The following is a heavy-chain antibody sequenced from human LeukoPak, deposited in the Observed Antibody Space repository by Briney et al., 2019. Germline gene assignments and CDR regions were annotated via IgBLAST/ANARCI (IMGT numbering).Heavy chain of an antibody. Sequence: PSQTLSLTCAVSGGSVRSGGYYWTWIRQPPGKGLECIGHIHDTGNTYYNPSFRSRVTISVDRAKNQFSLNLTSVAATDTAVYYCARGRAAGDSDYWGLGSLVIVSS. CDR2: IHDTGNT. CDR3: ARGRAAGDSDY. J-gene: IGHJ4*02. D-gene: IGHD6-13*01. V-gene: IGHV4-30-2*01. CDR1: GGSVRSGGYY.